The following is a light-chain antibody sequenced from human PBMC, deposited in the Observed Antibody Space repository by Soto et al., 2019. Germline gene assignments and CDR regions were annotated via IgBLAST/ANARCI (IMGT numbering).Light chain of an antibody. CDR3: QQYNNWPPAT. J-gene: IGKJ1*01. V-gene: IGKV3-15*01. CDR1: QSVSSN. CDR2: GAS. Sequence: IVMPQSTATLSVSPGERATLCCRASQSVSSNLAWYQQKPGQAPRLLIYGASTRATGIPARFSGSGSGTEFTLTISSLQSEDFAVYYCQQYNNWPPATFGQGTKVDNK.